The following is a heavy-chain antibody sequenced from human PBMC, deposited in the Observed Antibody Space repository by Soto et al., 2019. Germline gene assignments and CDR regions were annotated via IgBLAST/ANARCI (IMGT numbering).Heavy chain of an antibody. CDR2: INPSGGSK. D-gene: IGHD3-10*01. J-gene: IGHJ4*02. CDR3: ASAPQFNYYGSGSYYNFDY. CDR1: GYTFTSDY. V-gene: IGHV1-46*03. Sequence: APVKVSCKASGYTFTSDYIGWVRHAPGQGLEWMGIINPSGGSKSYAQKFQGRVTMTRDTSTSTVYMELSSLRSEDTAVYYCASAPQFNYYGSGSYYNFDYWGQGTLVTVSS.